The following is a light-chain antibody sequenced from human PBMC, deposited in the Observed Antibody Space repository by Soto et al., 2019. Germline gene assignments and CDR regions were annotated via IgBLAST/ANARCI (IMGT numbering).Light chain of an antibody. CDR1: RHVYINA. CDR3: QQYGSSPPYT. Sequence: VVLTQSPATLSLSPGDRATLSCRASRHVYINALGWYQQKPGRTPTLLIYGASTRATDIPDRFSATGSGTDFSLTISGVEPEDSAVYYCQQYGSSPPYTFGQGTRLEI. V-gene: IGKV3-20*01. CDR2: GAS. J-gene: IGKJ2*01.